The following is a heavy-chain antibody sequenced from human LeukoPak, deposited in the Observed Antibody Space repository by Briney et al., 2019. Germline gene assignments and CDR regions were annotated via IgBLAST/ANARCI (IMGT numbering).Heavy chain of an antibody. D-gene: IGHD3-3*01. J-gene: IGHJ6*02. Sequence: GGSLRLSCAASGFTFSSYAMSWVRQAPGKGLEWVSAISGSGGSTYYADSVKGRFTISRDNAKNSLYLQMNSLRDEDAAVYYCARDLSYYDFWSGYQGMDVWGQGTTVTVSS. CDR1: GFTFSSYA. CDR3: ARDLSYYDFWSGYQGMDV. V-gene: IGHV3-23*01. CDR2: ISGSGGST.